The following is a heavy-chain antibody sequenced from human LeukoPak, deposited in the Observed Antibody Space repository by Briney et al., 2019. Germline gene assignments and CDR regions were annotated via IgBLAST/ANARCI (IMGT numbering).Heavy chain of an antibody. D-gene: IGHD3-3*01. J-gene: IGHJ4*02. CDR1: GGSISSSSYY. V-gene: IGHV4-39*07. Sequence: SETLSLTCTVSGGSISSSSYYWGWIRQPPGKGLEWIGSIYYSGSTYYNPSLKSRVTISVDKSKNQFSLKLSSVTAADTAVYYCASGITIFGVALRNFDYWGQGTLVTVSS. CDR3: ASGITIFGVALRNFDY. CDR2: IYYSGST.